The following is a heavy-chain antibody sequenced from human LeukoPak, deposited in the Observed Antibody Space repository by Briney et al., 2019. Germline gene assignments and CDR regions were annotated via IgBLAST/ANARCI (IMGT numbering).Heavy chain of an antibody. J-gene: IGHJ4*02. CDR3: ARRTTVTIPFGY. V-gene: IGHV4-34*01. CDR1: GGSFSGYY. D-gene: IGHD4-11*01. Sequence: PSETLSLTCAVYGGSFSGYYWSWIRQPPGKGLEWSGEINHSGSTNYNPSLKSRVTISVDKSKNQFSLKLSSVTAADTAVYYCARRTTVTIPFGYWGQGTLVTVSS. CDR2: INHSGST.